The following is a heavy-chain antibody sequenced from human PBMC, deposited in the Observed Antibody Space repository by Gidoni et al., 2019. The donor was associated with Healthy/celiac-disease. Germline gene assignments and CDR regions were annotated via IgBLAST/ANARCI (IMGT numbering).Heavy chain of an antibody. CDR1: GGSFSGYY. CDR2: IKHSGST. CDR3: ARGRSIAARLYYYYYGMDV. V-gene: IGHV4-34*01. D-gene: IGHD6-6*01. Sequence: QVQLQQWGAGLLKPSETLSLTCAVYGGSFSGYYWSWIRQPPGKGLEWIGEIKHSGSTNYNPSLKSRVTISVDTSKNQFSLKLSSETAADTAVYYCARGRSIAARLYYYYYGMDVWGQGTTVTVSS. J-gene: IGHJ6*02.